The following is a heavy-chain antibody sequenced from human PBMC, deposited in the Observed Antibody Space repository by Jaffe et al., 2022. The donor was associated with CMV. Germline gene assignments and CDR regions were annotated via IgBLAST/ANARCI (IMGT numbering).Heavy chain of an antibody. CDR3: TRSVVTPYYYYYGMDV. V-gene: IGHV3-49*05. Sequence: EVQLVESGGGLVKPGRSLRLSCTASGFTFGDYAMSWFRQAPGKGLEWVGFIRSKAYGGTTEYAASVKGRFTISRDDSKSIAYLQMNSLKTEDTAVYYCTRSVVTPYYYYYGMDVWGQGTTVTVSS. CDR2: IRSKAYGGTT. J-gene: IGHJ6*02. D-gene: IGHD3-22*01. CDR1: GFTFGDYA.